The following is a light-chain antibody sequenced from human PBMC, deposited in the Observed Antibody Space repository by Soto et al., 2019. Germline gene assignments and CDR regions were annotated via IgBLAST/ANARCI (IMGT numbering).Light chain of an antibody. V-gene: IGKV3-15*01. J-gene: IGKJ3*01. Sequence: EIVMTQSPATLSVSPGERAALSCRASQSLRSNLAWYQQKPGQAPRLLIYGASTRATGIPARFSGSGSGTEFTLTISSLKSEDSAVYYCQQYNNWPPFTFGPGTKVDIK. CDR1: QSLRSN. CDR2: GAS. CDR3: QQYNNWPPFT.